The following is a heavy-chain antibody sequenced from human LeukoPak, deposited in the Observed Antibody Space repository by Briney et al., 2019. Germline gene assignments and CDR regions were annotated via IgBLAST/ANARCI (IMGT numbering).Heavy chain of an antibody. D-gene: IGHD3-3*01. CDR3: ARDRPVGVVIGGFDP. V-gene: IGHV1-46*01. CDR2: INPSGGGT. CDR1: GYTFTSYQ. J-gene: IGHJ5*02. Sequence: GASVTVSCKASGYTFTSYQIHWVRQAPGQGLEWMGIINPSGGGTSYAQKFQGRVTMTRDMSTSTVYMELSSLRSEDTAVYYCARDRPVGVVIGGFDPWGQGTLVTVSS.